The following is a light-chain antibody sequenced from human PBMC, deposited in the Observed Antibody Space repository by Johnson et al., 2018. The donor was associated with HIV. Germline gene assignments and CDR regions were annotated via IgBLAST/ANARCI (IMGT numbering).Light chain of an antibody. CDR3: GAWDSSLSVYV. J-gene: IGLJ1*01. CDR2: EKN. V-gene: IGLV1-51*02. Sequence: QSVLTQPPSVSAAPGQKVTISCSGSSSNIGNNYVSWHQQFPGTAPKLLIYEKNKRPSGIPDRFSASMSGTSATLDITGLQTGDEGDYYCGAWDSSLSVYVFGTGTKVTVL. CDR1: SSNIGNNY.